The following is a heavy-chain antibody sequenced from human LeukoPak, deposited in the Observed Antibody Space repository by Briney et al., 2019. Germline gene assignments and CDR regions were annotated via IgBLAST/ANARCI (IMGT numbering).Heavy chain of an antibody. CDR2: IYPGDSDT. Sequence: GESLKISCKGSGYSFTSYWIGWVRQMPGKGLECMWIIYPGDSDTRYSPSFQGQVTISADKSISTAYLQWRSLKASDTAMYYCARHETGPYFDYWGQGTLVTVSS. D-gene: IGHD1-1*01. J-gene: IGHJ4*02. V-gene: IGHV5-51*01. CDR1: GYSFTSYW. CDR3: ARHETGPYFDY.